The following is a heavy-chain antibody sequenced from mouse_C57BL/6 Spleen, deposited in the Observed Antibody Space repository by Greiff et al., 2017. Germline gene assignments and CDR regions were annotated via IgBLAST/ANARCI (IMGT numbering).Heavy chain of an antibody. V-gene: IGHV5-4*01. CDR1: GFTFSSYA. J-gene: IGHJ2*01. CDR2: ISDGGSYT. CDR3: ARGPSSYYFDY. Sequence: EVHLVESGGGLVKPGGSLKLSCAASGFTFSSYAMSWVRQTPEKRLEWVATISDGGSYTYYPDNVKGRFTISRDNAKNNLYLQMSHLKSEDTAMYYCARGPSSYYFDYWGQGTTLTVSS.